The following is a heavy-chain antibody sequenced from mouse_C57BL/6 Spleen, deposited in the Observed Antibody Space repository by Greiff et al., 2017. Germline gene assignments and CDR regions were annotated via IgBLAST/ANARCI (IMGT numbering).Heavy chain of an antibody. D-gene: IGHD2-3*01. CDR2: IDPSDSYT. CDR3: ARSSDGYYLYYFDY. CDR1: GYTFTSYW. V-gene: IGHV1-69*01. J-gene: IGHJ2*01. Sequence: VQLQQPGAELVMPGASVKLSCKASGYTFTSYWMHWVKQRPGQGLEWIGEIDPSDSYTNYTQKFKGKSTLTVDKSSSTAYMHLISLTSEDSAVYYCARSSDGYYLYYFDYWGQGTTLTVSS.